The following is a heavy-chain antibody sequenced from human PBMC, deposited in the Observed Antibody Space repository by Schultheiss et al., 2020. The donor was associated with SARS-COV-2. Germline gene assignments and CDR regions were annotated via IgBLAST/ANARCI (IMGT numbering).Heavy chain of an antibody. CDR2: IYYSGST. D-gene: IGHD3-22*01. J-gene: IGHJ3*02. V-gene: IGHV4-39*07. CDR3: ARGPGIVVVTTWGAFDI. Sequence: SQTLSLTCTVSGGSISSSSYFWGWIRQPPGKGLEWIGFIYYSGSTYYNPSLKSRVTISVDTSKNQFSLKLSSVTAADTAVYYCARGPGIVVVTTWGAFDIWGQGTMVTVSS. CDR1: GGSISSSSYF.